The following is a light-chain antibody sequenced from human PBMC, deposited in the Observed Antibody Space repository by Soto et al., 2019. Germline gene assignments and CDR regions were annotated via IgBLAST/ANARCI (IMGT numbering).Light chain of an antibody. CDR1: SNDVGGYNY. CDR3: NSYTTSRTYV. J-gene: IGLJ1*01. V-gene: IGLV2-14*01. Sequence: XXPXXXXTISCTGTSNDVGGYNYVSWYQHHPGEAPKLMIFEVTKRPSGVSNRFSGSKSGNTASLTISGLQAEDEADYFCNSYTTSRTYVFGSGTKVTVL. CDR2: EVT.